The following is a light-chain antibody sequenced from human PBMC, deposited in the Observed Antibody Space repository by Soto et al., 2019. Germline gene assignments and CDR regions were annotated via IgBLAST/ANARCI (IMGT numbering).Light chain of an antibody. Sequence: EIVLTQSPGTLSLSPGERATLSCRASQSVSSSYLAWYQQKPGQAPRLLIYGASSRATGIPDRFSGSGSGTDFPPTISRLEPEDFAVYSCQHYGSSPLTFGGGTRVEIK. J-gene: IGKJ4*01. CDR3: QHYGSSPLT. CDR1: QSVSSSY. V-gene: IGKV3-20*01. CDR2: GAS.